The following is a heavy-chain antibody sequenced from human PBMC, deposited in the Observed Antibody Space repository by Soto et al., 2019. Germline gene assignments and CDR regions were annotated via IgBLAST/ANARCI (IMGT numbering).Heavy chain of an antibody. V-gene: IGHV4-39*01. CDR1: GGSISSSSYY. J-gene: IGHJ6*03. D-gene: IGHD2-2*01. Sequence: SETLSLTCTVSGGSISSSSYYWGWIRQPPGKGLEWIGSIYYSGSTYYNPSLKSRVTISVDTSKNQFSLKLSSVTAADTAVYYCASLYCSSTSCYSNYYYYYMDVWGKGTTVTVS. CDR2: IYYSGST. CDR3: ASLYCSSTSCYSNYYYYYMDV.